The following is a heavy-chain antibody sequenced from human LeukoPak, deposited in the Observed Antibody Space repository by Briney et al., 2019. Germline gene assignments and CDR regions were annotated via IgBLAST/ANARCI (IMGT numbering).Heavy chain of an antibody. D-gene: IGHD3-10*01. CDR2: ISSSSSSTI. J-gene: IGHJ4*02. CDR3: ARDYGSGSYYNTAY. CDR1: GFTFSSYS. Sequence: GGSLRLSCAASGFTFSSYSMNWVRQAPGKGLEWLSFISSSSSSTIYYADSVKGRFTISRDNAKNSLYLQMNSLRAEDTAVYYCARDYGSGSYYNTAYWGQGTLVTVSS. V-gene: IGHV3-48*04.